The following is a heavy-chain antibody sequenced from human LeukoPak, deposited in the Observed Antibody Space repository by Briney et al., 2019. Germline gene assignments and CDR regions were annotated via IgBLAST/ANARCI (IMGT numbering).Heavy chain of an antibody. J-gene: IGHJ4*02. CDR3: ARGGGDIPFDF. D-gene: IGHD2-21*02. Sequence: GGSLRLSCSASGFAFSHYWMNWVRQAPGEGLEWVSSITTRSYDYYADAVRGRFTISRDNARNSLYLQIDGLRVEDTALYFCARGGGDIPFDFWGQGTLVAVSS. V-gene: IGHV3-69-1*01. CDR1: GFAFSHYW. CDR2: ITTRSYD.